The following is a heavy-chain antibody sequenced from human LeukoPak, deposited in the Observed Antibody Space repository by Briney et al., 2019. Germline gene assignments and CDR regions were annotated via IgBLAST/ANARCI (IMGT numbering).Heavy chain of an antibody. Sequence: GGSLRLSCAASGFTVSSNYMSWVRQAPGKGLEWVSVIYSGGSTYYADSVKGRFTISRDNSKNTLYLQMNSLRAEDTAVYYCARGENMTTVTYFDYWGQGTLVTVSS. D-gene: IGHD4-17*01. V-gene: IGHV3-66*01. CDR2: IYSGGST. J-gene: IGHJ4*02. CDR1: GFTVSSNY. CDR3: ARGENMTTVTYFDY.